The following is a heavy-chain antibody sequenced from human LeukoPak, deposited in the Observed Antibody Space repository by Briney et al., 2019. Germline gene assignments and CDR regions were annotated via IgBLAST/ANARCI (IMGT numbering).Heavy chain of an antibody. Sequence: SVKVSCKASGGTFSSYAISWVRQAPGQGLEWMGGIIPIFGTANYAQKLQGRVTMTTDTSTSTAYMELRSLRSDDTAVYYCARGMYYFDYWGQGTLVTVSS. V-gene: IGHV1-69*05. J-gene: IGHJ4*02. CDR1: GGTFSSYA. CDR3: ARGMYYFDY. CDR2: IIPIFGTA.